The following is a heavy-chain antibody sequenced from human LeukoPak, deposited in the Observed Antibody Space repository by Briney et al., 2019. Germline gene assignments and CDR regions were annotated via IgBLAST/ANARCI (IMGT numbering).Heavy chain of an antibody. CDR2: ISYDRGNK. Sequence: GRSLRLSCAASGFTFSSYGIHWVRQAPGKGLEWVAVISYDRGNKYYADSVKGRFTISRDNSKNTLYLQMNSLRAEDTAVYYCAKDPGFEYYYGSGTPAGDYFDYWGQGTLVTVSS. J-gene: IGHJ4*02. D-gene: IGHD3-10*01. V-gene: IGHV3-30*18. CDR1: GFTFSSYG. CDR3: AKDPGFEYYYGSGTPAGDYFDY.